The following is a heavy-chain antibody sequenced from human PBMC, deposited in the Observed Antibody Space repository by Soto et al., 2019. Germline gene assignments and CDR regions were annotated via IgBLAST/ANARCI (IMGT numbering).Heavy chain of an antibody. CDR3: VKGEYYYDSSGYYPFDY. J-gene: IGHJ4*02. CDR2: ISYDGTNK. CDR1: GFTFSSYA. D-gene: IGHD3-22*01. Sequence: GGSLRLSCAASGFTFSSYAMHWVRQAPGKGLEWLAIISYDGTNKYYADSVKGRFTISRDNSKNTQYLQMSSLRADDTAVYYCVKGEYYYDSSGYYPFDYWGQGTLVTVSS. V-gene: IGHV3-30*14.